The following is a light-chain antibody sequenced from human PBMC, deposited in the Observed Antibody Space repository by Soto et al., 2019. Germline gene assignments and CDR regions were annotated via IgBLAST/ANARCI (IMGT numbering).Light chain of an antibody. J-gene: IGKJ2*01. CDR3: QQSHSPPYT. CDR2: AAS. CDR1: QTISKF. Sequence: DIQMTQSPSSLSASVGDRVTITCRASQTISKFLKWYQQKPGKAPKLLIYAASGLQSGVPSRFSGSGSGTDFTLTISSLQPEDFASYHCQQSHSPPYTFGQGTKLEIK. V-gene: IGKV1-39*01.